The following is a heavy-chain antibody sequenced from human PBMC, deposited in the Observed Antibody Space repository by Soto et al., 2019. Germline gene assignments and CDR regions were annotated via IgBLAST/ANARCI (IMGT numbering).Heavy chain of an antibody. D-gene: IGHD2-15*01. CDR1: GYTFTGHY. J-gene: IGHJ4*02. V-gene: IGHV1-2*02. CDR2: INANSGGT. Sequence: GASVKVSCKASGYTFTGHYMHWVRQAPGQGLEWMGWINANSGGTNYAQKFKGRVTMTRDTSISTAYMELSRLRSDDTVVYYCARVLSHLVVAATLFDYWGQGTLVTVSS. CDR3: ARVLSHLVVAATLFDY.